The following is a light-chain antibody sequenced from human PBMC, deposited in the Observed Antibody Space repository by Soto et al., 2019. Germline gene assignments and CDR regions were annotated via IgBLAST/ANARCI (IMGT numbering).Light chain of an antibody. CDR1: QIVRSNY. CDR2: VAS. CDR3: QQYGSSPLIT. J-gene: IGKJ5*01. Sequence: ETVLTQSPGTLSLSPGERASLSCRASQIVRSNYLAWYQQKPGQAPRLLIYVASNSATGIPDRFSGSGSGTYFTLTIISLETQDFAVYYCQQYGSSPLITFGQGTRLELK. V-gene: IGKV3-20*01.